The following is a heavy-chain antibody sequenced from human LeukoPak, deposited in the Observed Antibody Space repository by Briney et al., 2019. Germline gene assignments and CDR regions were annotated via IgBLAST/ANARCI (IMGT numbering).Heavy chain of an antibody. J-gene: IGHJ4*02. D-gene: IGHD2-21*02. CDR2: IYYSGST. CDR3: ARDLRAYCGGDCYWYYFDY. Sequence: SETLSLTCTVSGGSISSYYWSWIRQPPGKGLEWIGYIYYSGSTNYNPSLKSRVTISVDTSKNQFSLKLSSVTAADTAVYYCARDLRAYCGGDCYWYYFDYWGQGTLVTVSS. CDR1: GGSISSYY. V-gene: IGHV4-59*01.